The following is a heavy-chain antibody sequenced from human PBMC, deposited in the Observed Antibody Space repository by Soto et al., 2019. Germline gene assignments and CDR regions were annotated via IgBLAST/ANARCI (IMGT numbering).Heavy chain of an antibody. J-gene: IGHJ4*02. D-gene: IGHD4-17*01. CDR2: IIPIFGTA. Sequence: QVQLVQSGAEVKKPGSSVKVSCKASGGTFSSYAISWVRQAPGQGLEWMGGIIPIFGTANNAQKFQGRVTITADESTSTAYMELSSLRSEDTAVYYCARDRGATVTTHLGENFDYWGQGTLVTVSS. V-gene: IGHV1-69*01. CDR3: ARDRGATVTTHLGENFDY. CDR1: GGTFSSYA.